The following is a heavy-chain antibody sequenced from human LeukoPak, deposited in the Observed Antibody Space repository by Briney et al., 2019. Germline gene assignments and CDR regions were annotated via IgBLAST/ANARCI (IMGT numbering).Heavy chain of an antibody. V-gene: IGHV1-2*02. Sequence: ASVKVSCKASGGAFSSCAISWVRQAPGQGLEWMGWIYPNSGATKYAQKFQGRVTMTRDTSISTAYMELSGLRSDDTAVYYCGTLLSNGPFDYWGQGSLVTVSS. J-gene: IGHJ4*02. CDR2: IYPNSGAT. CDR1: GGAFSSCA. CDR3: GTLLSNGPFDY.